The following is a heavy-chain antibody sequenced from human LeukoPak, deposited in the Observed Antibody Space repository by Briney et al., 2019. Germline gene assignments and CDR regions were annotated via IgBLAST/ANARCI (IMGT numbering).Heavy chain of an antibody. D-gene: IGHD1-26*01. CDR1: GFTFSNYG. J-gene: IGHJ4*02. CDR2: ISGSGGNT. CDR3: AKSREWELLPSLDY. Sequence: GGSLRLSCAASGFTFSNYGMNWVRQAPGKGLEWVSGISGSGGNTYYADSVKGRFTISRDNSNNTLYLQMNSLRAEDTAVYYCAKSREWELLPSLDYWGQGTLVTVSS. V-gene: IGHV3-23*01.